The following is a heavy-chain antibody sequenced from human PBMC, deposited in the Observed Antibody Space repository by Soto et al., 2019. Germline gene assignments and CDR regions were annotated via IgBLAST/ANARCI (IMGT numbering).Heavy chain of an antibody. V-gene: IGHV4-34*01. CDR3: ASGLGDDILTGYSQNYFDY. D-gene: IGHD3-9*01. CDR2: IDHSGST. J-gene: IGHJ4*02. CDR1: GGSCSGDY. Sequence: SETLSLTCAVYGGSCSGDYGSWVLQPPGKGLEWIGEIDHSGSTNYIPSLKSRVTISVDTSKNQFSLKLSSVTAADTAVYYCASGLGDDILTGYSQNYFDYWGPRPLVTVST.